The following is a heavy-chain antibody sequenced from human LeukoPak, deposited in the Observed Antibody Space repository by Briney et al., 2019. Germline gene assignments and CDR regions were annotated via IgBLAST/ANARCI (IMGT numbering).Heavy chain of an antibody. CDR2: INHSGST. CDR3: ARGRAHRLGYCSSTSCYPFDY. D-gene: IGHD2-2*01. V-gene: IGHV4-34*01. Sequence: SETLSLTCAVSGGSFSGYYWSWIRQPPGKGLEWIGEINHSGSTNYNPSLKSRVTISVATSKNHFSLKLSSVTAADTAVYYCARGRAHRLGYCSSTSCYPFDYWGQGTLVTVSS. CDR1: GGSFSGYY. J-gene: IGHJ4*02.